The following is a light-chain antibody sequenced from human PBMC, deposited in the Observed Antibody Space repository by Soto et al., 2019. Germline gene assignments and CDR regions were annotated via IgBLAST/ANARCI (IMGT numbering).Light chain of an antibody. V-gene: IGKV1-39*01. CDR3: QQSYSTPLT. CDR2: AAS. CDR1: QSIALY. Sequence: DIEVTQSLSSLSASVGDRVTITCLASQSIALYLNWYQQKPGKAPKYLIYAASSLESGVPSRFSGSGSGTDFTLTITNLQPEDFATYYCQQSYSTPLTFGGGTKVDIK. J-gene: IGKJ4*01.